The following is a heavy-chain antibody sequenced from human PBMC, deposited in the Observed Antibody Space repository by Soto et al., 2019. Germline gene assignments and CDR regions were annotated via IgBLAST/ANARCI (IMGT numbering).Heavy chain of an antibody. CDR1: GFTISSYG. V-gene: IGHV3-23*01. J-gene: IGHJ4*02. CDR2: LRGSGGTT. Sequence: EVQLLESGGGLIKRGGSLRLSCAASGFTISSYGMTWVRQAPGKGLEWVATLRGSGGTTYYAASVKGRFTISRDNSKNTLYLHMNSLRADDTAVYYCAKDVNYDILSGYYYYWAQGTLVTVSS. D-gene: IGHD3-9*01. CDR3: AKDVNYDILSGYYYY.